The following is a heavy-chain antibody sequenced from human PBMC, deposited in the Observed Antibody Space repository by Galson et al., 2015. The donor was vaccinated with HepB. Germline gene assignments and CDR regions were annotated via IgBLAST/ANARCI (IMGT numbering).Heavy chain of an antibody. Sequence: SLRLSCAASGFTFSSYGMYWVRQAPGKGLEWVAVIWYDGSNKYYADSVKGRFTISRDNSKNTLYLQMNSLRAEDTAVYYCASGGPRYCSGGSCYNFDYWGQGTLVTVSS. V-gene: IGHV3-33*01. CDR1: GFTFSSYG. CDR3: ASGGPRYCSGGSCYNFDY. D-gene: IGHD2-15*01. J-gene: IGHJ4*02. CDR2: IWYDGSNK.